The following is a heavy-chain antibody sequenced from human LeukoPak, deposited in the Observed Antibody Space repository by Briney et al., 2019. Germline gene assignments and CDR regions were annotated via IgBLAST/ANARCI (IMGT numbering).Heavy chain of an antibody. CDR2: IWSDGTNR. CDR1: GFTLGNHG. Sequence: GTSLRLSCAASGFTLGNHGMHWVRQAPGKGLEWVAVIWSDGTNRYYGDPVKGRFTISRDNFQRTVYLQMDSLRAEDTAVYYCAKDAQRGFDYSNSLDKWGQGTLVTVSS. J-gene: IGHJ4*02. CDR3: AKDAQRGFDYSNSLDK. D-gene: IGHD4-11*01. V-gene: IGHV3-33*06.